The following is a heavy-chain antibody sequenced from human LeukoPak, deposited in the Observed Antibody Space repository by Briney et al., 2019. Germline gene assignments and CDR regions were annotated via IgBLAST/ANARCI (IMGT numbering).Heavy chain of an antibody. D-gene: IGHD3-9*01. J-gene: IGHJ4*02. CDR3: AKYPDNYDILTGYYDY. V-gene: IGHV3-23*01. Sequence: GGSLRLSCAASGFTFSSYAMSWVRQAPGKGLEWVSGISGSGGSTYYADSVKGRFTLSRDNSKNTLYLQMNSLRAEDTAVYYCAKYPDNYDILTGYYDYWGQGTLVTVSS. CDR1: GFTFSSYA. CDR2: ISGSGGST.